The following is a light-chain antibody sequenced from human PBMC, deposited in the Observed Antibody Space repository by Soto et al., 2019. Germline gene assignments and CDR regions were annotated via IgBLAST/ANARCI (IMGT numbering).Light chain of an antibody. Sequence: EIVLTQSPATLSLSPGERATLSCRASQSVSNYLAWYQQKPGQAPRLLIYDASNRATGIPARFSGSGSGTDFTLTISRLEPEDFAVYYCQQYGSSPVAFGQGTKVDIK. CDR2: DAS. CDR3: QQYGSSPVA. V-gene: IGKV3-11*01. J-gene: IGKJ1*01. CDR1: QSVSNY.